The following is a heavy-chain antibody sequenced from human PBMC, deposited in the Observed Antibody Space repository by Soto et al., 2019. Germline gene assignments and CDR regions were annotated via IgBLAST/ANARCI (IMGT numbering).Heavy chain of an antibody. CDR2: IYNSGST. V-gene: IGHV4-59*08. Sequence: SETPSPTCPVSGRSISSYYWSWIRKPPGKGLEWIGYIYNSGSTNYNPSLKIRVPISVATSKNQFSLTLSSVTAPAPAASSCGRAGCSGGSCSAYYYYGKGVWGHGTRVT. CDR3: GRAGCSGGSCSAYYYYGKGV. CDR1: GRSISSYY. J-gene: IGHJ6*02. D-gene: IGHD2-15*01.